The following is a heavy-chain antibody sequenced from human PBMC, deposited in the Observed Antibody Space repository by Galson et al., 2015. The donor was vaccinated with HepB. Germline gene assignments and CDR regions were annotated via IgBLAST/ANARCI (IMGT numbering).Heavy chain of an antibody. D-gene: IGHD6-13*01. CDR3: ARDSSSSWIQKTHSYFDY. J-gene: IGHJ4*02. Sequence: SVKVSCKASGYTFISYALNWVRQAPGQGLEWMGWINTKTGKPTYAQGFTGRFVFSVDSSVDTAYLQISSLEAEDTAVYYCARDSSSSWIQKTHSYFDYWGQGTLVTLSS. V-gene: IGHV7-4-1*02. CDR1: GYTFISYA. CDR2: INTKTGKP.